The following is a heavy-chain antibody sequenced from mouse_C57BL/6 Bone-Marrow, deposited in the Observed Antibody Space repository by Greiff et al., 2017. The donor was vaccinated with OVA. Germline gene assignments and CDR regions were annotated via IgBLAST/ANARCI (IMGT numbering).Heavy chain of an antibody. CDR2: ISSGSSTI. Sequence: EVHLVESGGGLVKPGGSLKLSCAASGFTFSDYGMHWVRQAPEKGLEWVAYISSGSSTIYYADTVKGRFPISRDNAKNTLFLQMTSLRSEDTAMYYCARRDYYGSKDYWGQGTTLTVSS. J-gene: IGHJ2*01. CDR3: ARRDYYGSKDY. V-gene: IGHV5-17*01. D-gene: IGHD1-1*01. CDR1: GFTFSDYG.